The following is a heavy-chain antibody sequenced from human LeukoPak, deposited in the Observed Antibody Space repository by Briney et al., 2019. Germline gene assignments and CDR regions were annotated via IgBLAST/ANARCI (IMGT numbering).Heavy chain of an antibody. CDR2: ISSSGSTI. Sequence: TGGSLRLSCAASGFTFSNCNMNWIRQPPGKGLEWVSSISSSGSTIYYADSVKGRFTISRDNARNSLYVEMNRLRAEDSAVYYCARDDYVRGSYRLIDYWGQGTLVTVSS. V-gene: IGHV3-48*03. J-gene: IGHJ4*02. CDR1: GFTFSNCN. D-gene: IGHD3-16*02. CDR3: ARDDYVRGSYRLIDY.